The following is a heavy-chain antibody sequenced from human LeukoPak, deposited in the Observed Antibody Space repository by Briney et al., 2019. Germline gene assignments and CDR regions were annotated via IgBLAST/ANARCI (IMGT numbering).Heavy chain of an antibody. Sequence: ASVKVSCKASGYTFTSYGISWVRQAPGQGLEWMGWMNPNSGNTGYAQKFQGRVTITRNTSISTAYMELSSLRSEDTAVYYCARVYDSDMDVWGKGTTVTVSS. CDR1: GYTFTSYG. V-gene: IGHV1-8*03. D-gene: IGHD5/OR15-5a*01. CDR2: MNPNSGNT. CDR3: ARVYDSDMDV. J-gene: IGHJ6*03.